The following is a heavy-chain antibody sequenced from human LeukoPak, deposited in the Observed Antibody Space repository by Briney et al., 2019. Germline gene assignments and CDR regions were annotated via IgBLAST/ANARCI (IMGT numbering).Heavy chain of an antibody. CDR3: ARVGPTTVTPYYYYYYMDV. Sequence: PSETLSLTCTVSGGSISSYYWSWIRQPPGKGLEWIGYIYYSGSTYYNPSLKGRVTISVDTSKNQFSLKLSSVTAADTAVYYCARVGPTTVTPYYYYYYMDVWGKGTTVTVSS. V-gene: IGHV4-59*08. CDR2: IYYSGST. D-gene: IGHD4-11*01. CDR1: GGSISSYY. J-gene: IGHJ6*03.